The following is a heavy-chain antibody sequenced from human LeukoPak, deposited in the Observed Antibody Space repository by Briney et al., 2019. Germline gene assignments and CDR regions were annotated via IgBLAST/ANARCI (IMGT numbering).Heavy chain of an antibody. Sequence: GRSLRLSCAASGFTFSSNGMHWVRQAPGKGLEWVAVISYDGSNKYYADSVKGRFTISRDNSKNTLYLQMNSLRAEDTAVYYCAKVRYFDNYYFDYWGQGTLVTVSS. J-gene: IGHJ4*02. D-gene: IGHD3-9*01. CDR1: GFTFSSNG. CDR2: ISYDGSNK. V-gene: IGHV3-30*18. CDR3: AKVRYFDNYYFDY.